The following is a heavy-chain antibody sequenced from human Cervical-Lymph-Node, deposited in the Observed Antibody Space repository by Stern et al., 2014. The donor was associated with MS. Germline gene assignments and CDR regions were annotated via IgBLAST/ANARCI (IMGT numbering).Heavy chain of an antibody. CDR1: GGTFSSYA. CDR3: AVATIFGVVTPLGKFDY. J-gene: IGHJ4*02. D-gene: IGHD3-3*01. Sequence: VQLVESGAEVKKPGSSVKVSCKASGGTFSSYAISWVRQAPGQGLEWMGGIIPILAKAKYAQKFQGRVTITAAKSTGTSYRELSRLRSEDTAVYYCAVATIFGVVTPLGKFDYWGQGTLVTVSS. V-gene: IGHV1-69*06. CDR2: IIPILAKA.